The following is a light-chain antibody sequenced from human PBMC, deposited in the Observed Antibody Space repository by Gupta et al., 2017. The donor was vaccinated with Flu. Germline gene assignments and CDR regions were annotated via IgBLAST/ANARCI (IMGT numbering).Light chain of an antibody. CDR2: VNS. J-gene: IGLJ3*02. CDR3: QSYDSSLSGWV. Sequence: QSVLTQPPSVSRAPGHRGTISRPRISSNIGAGYDLHWYQQLPATAPKLLIYVNSNRPSGVPDRFSGSKSGTSASLAITGLQAEDEADYYCQSYDSSLSGWVFGGGTKLTVL. CDR1: SSNIGAGYD. V-gene: IGLV1-40*01.